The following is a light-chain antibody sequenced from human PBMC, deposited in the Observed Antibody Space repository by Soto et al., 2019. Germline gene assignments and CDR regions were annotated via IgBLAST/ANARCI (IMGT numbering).Light chain of an antibody. CDR3: SSYTSSSTLV. V-gene: IGLV2-14*01. J-gene: IGLJ1*01. CDR2: DVS. Sequence: QSALTQPASVSGSPGQSITISCTGTSSDVGAYNYVSWYQQHPGKAPKLMIYDVSNRPSGVSNLFSGSKSGNTASLTISGLHAEDEADYYCSSYTSSSTLVFGTGTKLTVL. CDR1: SSDVGAYNY.